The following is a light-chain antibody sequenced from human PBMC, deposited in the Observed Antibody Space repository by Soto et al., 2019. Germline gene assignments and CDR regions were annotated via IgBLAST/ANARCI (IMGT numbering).Light chain of an antibody. V-gene: IGKV1-5*03. J-gene: IGKJ2*01. CDR3: QQYYAFSMFT. CDR1: QSISRW. Sequence: DIQMTQSPSILSASVGDRVTITCRASQSISRWLAWYQQRPGKAPKLLIYEASTLESGVPSRFSGSGSGTEFTLTINSLQPDDFATYFCQQYYAFSMFTFAQGTKLDIK. CDR2: EAS.